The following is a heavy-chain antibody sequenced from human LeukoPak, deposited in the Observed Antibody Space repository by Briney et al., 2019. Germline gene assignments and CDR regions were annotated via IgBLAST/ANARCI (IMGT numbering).Heavy chain of an antibody. D-gene: IGHD4-23*01. CDR1: GGSISSGYYS. V-gene: IGHV4-30-2*01. Sequence: PSETLSLTCAVSGGSISSGYYSWSWIRQPPGKGLEWIGHIYHTGSTYYNPSLKSRVTISVDRSKNQFSLKLSSVTAADTAVYYCARSTAVTGPFDYWGQGTLVTVSS. CDR3: ARSTAVTGPFDY. CDR2: IYHTGST. J-gene: IGHJ4*02.